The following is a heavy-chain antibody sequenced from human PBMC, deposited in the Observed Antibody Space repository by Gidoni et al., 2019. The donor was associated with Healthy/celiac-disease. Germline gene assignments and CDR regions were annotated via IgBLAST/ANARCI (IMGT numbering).Heavy chain of an antibody. CDR2: ISRCGSP. Sequence: EGQPAETGGGWIKQGGSLRVAWSATGVTVSSNYMSWVRQATGKGLEFVSVISRCGSPCYADSVKGRFTISRDNSKNTLYLQMNSLRAEDPALYYCARVDYYYASSGSLYYFDYWGQGTLVTVSS. V-gene: IGHV3-53*02. CDR1: GVTVSSNY. D-gene: IGHD3-22*01. J-gene: IGHJ4*02. CDR3: ARVDYYYASSGSLYYFDY.